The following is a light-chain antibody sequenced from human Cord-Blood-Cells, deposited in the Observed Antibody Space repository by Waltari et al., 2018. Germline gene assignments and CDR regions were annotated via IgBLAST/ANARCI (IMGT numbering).Light chain of an antibody. CDR3: QQYYSTPRT. Sequence: DVVMTQSPDSLAVSLAERATINCKSSLSVLYSSNNKNYLAWYQQKPGQPPKLLIYWASTRESGVPDRFSGSGSGTDFTLTISSLQAEDVAVYYCQQYYSTPRTFGQGTKLEIK. CDR1: LSVLYSSNNKNY. J-gene: IGKJ2*02. V-gene: IGKV4-1*01. CDR2: WAS.